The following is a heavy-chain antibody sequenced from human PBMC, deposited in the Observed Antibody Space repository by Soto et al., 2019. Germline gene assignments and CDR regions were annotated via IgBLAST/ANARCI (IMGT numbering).Heavy chain of an antibody. CDR3: ARSNDSSGFYFSNC. Sequence: SETLSLTCTVSGGFISSYYWSWIRQSPGKGLELIGYIHHTGSTNYNPSLKSRVTMSLDTSRNQFSLKLYSVTTADTAVYYCARSNDSSGFYFSNCWGQGTLVTVSS. J-gene: IGHJ4*02. V-gene: IGHV4-59*01. CDR2: IHHTGST. CDR1: GGFISSYY. D-gene: IGHD3-22*01.